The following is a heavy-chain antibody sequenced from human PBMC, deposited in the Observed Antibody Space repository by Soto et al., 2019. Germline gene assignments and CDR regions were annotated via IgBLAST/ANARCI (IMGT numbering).Heavy chain of an antibody. CDR2: RSRSIRYI. J-gene: IGHJ5*02. CDR3: VRDDWFDP. V-gene: IGHV3-21*01. Sequence: WTLKLSSASSGFTFISYTMKWVRHAPGKGRERVSSRSRSIRYIDSADSAKDRFTLSRDNPKKSLYLQINNMSTEDKTGYDSVRDDWFDPWGQGTLGAVSS. CDR1: GFTFISYT.